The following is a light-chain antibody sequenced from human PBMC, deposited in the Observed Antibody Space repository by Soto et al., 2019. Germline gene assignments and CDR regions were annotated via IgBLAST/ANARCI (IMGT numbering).Light chain of an antibody. J-gene: IGLJ1*01. Sequence: QSALTQPASVSGSPGQSIAISRTGTSSDVGAYNYVSWYQHHPGKAPKIIIYDVNHRPSGVSDRFSGAKSGNTASLTISGLQADDEADYYCSSYTSSSTLGVFGSGTQLTVL. V-gene: IGLV2-14*03. CDR2: DVN. CDR3: SSYTSSSTLGV. CDR1: SSDVGAYNY.